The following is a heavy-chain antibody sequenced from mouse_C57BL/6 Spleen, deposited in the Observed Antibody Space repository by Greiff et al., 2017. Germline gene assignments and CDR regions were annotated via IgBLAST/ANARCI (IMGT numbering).Heavy chain of an antibody. V-gene: IGHV5-16*01. CDR3: ARERPGGMDY. CDR1: GFTFSDYY. J-gene: IGHJ4*01. Sequence: EVQLVESEGGLVQPGSSMKLSCTASGFTFSDYYMTWVRQVPEKGLEWVANINYDGSSTYYLDSLKSRFIISGDNAENILYLQMSSLKSEDTATYYCARERPGGMDYWGQGTSVTVSS. CDR2: INYDGSST.